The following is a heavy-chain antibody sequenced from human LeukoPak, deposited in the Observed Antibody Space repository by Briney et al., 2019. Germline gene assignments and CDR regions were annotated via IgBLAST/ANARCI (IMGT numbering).Heavy chain of an antibody. CDR2: ISGSGGST. J-gene: IGHJ6*02. CDR3: ARDPKAFIVLMVHADYGMDV. V-gene: IGHV3-23*01. Sequence: GGSLRLSCAASGFTFSSYAMSWVRQAPGKGLEWVSAISGSGGSTYYADSVKGRFTISRDNSKNTLYLQMNSLRAEDTAVYYCARDPKAFIVLMVHADYGMDVWGQGTTVTVSS. CDR1: GFTFSSYA. D-gene: IGHD2-8*01.